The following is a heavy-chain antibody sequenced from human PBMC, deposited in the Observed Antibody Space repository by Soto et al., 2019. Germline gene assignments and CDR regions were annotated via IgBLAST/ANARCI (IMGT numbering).Heavy chain of an antibody. CDR3: ARDTYYYDSSGFTADYYYGMDV. V-gene: IGHV3-30-3*01. D-gene: IGHD3-22*01. Sequence: GGSLRLSCAASGFTFSSYAMHWVRQAPGKGLEWVAVISYDGSNKYYADSVKGRFTISRDNSKNTLYLQMNSLRAEDTAVYYCARDTYYYDSSGFTADYYYGMDVWGQGTTVTVSS. CDR1: GFTFSSYA. J-gene: IGHJ6*02. CDR2: ISYDGSNK.